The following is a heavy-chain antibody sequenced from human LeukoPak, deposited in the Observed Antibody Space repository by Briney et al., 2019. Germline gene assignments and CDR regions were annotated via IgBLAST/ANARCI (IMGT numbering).Heavy chain of an antibody. J-gene: IGHJ4*02. D-gene: IGHD2-2*01. CDR2: IYYSGST. CDR1: GGSISSYY. V-gene: IGHV4-59*01. CDR3: ARVTPAAFDY. Sequence: SETLSLTCTVSGGSISSYYWSWIRQPPGKGLEWIGYIYYSGSTNYNPSLKSRVTISVDTSKNQFSLKLSSVTAADAAVYYCARVTPAAFDYWGQGTLVTVSS.